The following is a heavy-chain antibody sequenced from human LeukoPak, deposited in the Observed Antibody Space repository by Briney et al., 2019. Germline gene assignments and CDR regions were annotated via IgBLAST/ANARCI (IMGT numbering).Heavy chain of an antibody. CDR2: IVFGSGNT. J-gene: IGHJ4*02. V-gene: IGHV1-58*02. CDR1: GFTFTSSA. Sequence: AASVKVSCKASGFTFTSSAMQWVRQARGQRLEWIGWIVFGSGNTNYAQKFQERVTITRAMSTSTAYMELTSLRSEDTAVYYCAAAPFTMVRGVSPPLDHLWGQGTLVTVSS. CDR3: AAAPFTMVRGVSPPLDHL. D-gene: IGHD3-10*01.